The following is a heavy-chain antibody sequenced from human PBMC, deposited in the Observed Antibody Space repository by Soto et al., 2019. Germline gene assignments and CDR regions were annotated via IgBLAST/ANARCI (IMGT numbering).Heavy chain of an antibody. D-gene: IGHD1-1*01. CDR1: GYTFTSYG. J-gene: IGHJ4*02. Sequence: ASVKVSCKASGYTFTSYGISCVRQAPGQGLEWMGWISDYNGNTNNAQKFQGRVTMTTDTSTSTAYMELRSLRSDDTAVYYCARDNELFDYWGQGTLVTVSS. CDR2: ISDYNGNT. V-gene: IGHV1-18*01. CDR3: ARDNELFDY.